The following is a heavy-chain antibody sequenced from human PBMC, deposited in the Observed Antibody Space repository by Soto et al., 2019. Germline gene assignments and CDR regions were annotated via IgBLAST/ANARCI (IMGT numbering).Heavy chain of an antibody. V-gene: IGHV4-61*01. CDR1: GGSVSSGSYY. J-gene: IGHJ4*02. CDR2: IYYSGST. D-gene: IGHD3-22*01. CDR3: ARFRYDSSGYYSPLDY. Sequence: SETLSLTCTASGGSVSSGSYYWSWIRQPPGKGLEWIGYIYYSGSTNYNPSLKSRVTISVDTSKNQFSLKLSSVTAADTAVYYCARFRYDSSGYYSPLDYWGQGTLVTVSS.